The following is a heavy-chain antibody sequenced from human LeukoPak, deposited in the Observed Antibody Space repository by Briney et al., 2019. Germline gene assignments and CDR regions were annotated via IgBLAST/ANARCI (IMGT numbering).Heavy chain of an antibody. Sequence: SSDTLSLTCAVSGGSISSGGYSWSWIRQPPGKGREWFGYIYHSGSTYYNPSLKSRVTISVDRSKNQFSLKLSSVTAADTAVYYCARGGAITGTTSFDYWGQGTLVTVSS. V-gene: IGHV4-30-2*01. D-gene: IGHD1-7*01. CDR3: ARGGAITGTTSFDY. J-gene: IGHJ4*02. CDR1: GGSISSGGYS. CDR2: IYHSGST.